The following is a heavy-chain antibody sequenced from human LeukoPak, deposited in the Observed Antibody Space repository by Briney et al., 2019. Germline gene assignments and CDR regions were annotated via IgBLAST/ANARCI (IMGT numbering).Heavy chain of an antibody. CDR1: GGSISSSSYY. CDR3: ARDLSLDY. Sequence: SETLSLTCTVSGGSISSSSYYWGWIRQPPGKGLEWIGSIYYSGSTYYNPSLKSRVTISVDTSKNQFSLKLSSVTAADTAVYYCARDLSLDYWGQGTLVTVSS. CDR2: IYYSGST. D-gene: IGHD2/OR15-2a*01. J-gene: IGHJ4*02. V-gene: IGHV4-39*07.